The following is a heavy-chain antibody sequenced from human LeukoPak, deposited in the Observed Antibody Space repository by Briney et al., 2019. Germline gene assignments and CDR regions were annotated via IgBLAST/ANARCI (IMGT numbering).Heavy chain of an antibody. CDR2: ISSSGSTI. J-gene: IGHJ4*02. CDR1: GFTFSNYY. V-gene: IGHV3-11*04. CDR3: ARGLATIPFDY. D-gene: IGHD5-24*01. Sequence: GGSLRLSCAASGFTFSNYYMTWIRQAPGKGLEWVSYISSSGSTIYYTDSVKGRFTISRDNAKNSLYLQMNSLRAEDTAVFYCARGLATIPFDYWGQGTLVTVSS.